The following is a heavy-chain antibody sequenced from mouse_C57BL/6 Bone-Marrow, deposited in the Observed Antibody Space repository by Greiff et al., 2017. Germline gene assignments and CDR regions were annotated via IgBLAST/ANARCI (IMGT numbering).Heavy chain of an antibody. V-gene: IGHV3-6*01. J-gene: IGHJ4*01. CDR2: ISYDGSN. Sequence: VQLKESGPGLVKPSQSLSLTCSVTGYSITSGYYWNWIRQFPGNKLEWMGYISYDGSNNYNPSLKNRISITRDTSKNQFFLKLNSVTTEDTATYYCAREWMDYWGQGTSVTVSS. CDR3: AREWMDY. CDR1: GYSITSGYY.